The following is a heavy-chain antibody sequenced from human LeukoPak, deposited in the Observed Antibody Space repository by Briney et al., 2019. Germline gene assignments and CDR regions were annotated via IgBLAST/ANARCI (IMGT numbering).Heavy chain of an antibody. D-gene: IGHD5/OR15-5a*01. J-gene: IGHJ4*02. CDR3: ARMCPPSFFFDY. V-gene: IGHV1-46*01. CDR1: GYTLTSYY. CDR2: INPSGGST. Sequence: ASVKGSCKASGYTLTSYYMHWVRQAPGQGLEWMGIINPSGGSTSYAQKFQGRVTMTRDTSTSTVYMELSSLRSEDTAVYYCARMCPPSFFFDYWGQGTLVTVSS.